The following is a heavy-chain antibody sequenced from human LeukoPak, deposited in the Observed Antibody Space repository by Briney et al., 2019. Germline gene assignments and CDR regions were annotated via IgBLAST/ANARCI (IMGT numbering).Heavy chain of an antibody. Sequence: GGSLRLSCAASGFTFSSYGMHWVRQAPGKGLEWVAVISYDGSNKYYADSVRGRITISRDNSKNTLYLQMNSLRAEDTAVYYCAKQTSGSSSWFDYWGQGTLVTVSS. V-gene: IGHV3-30*18. J-gene: IGHJ5*01. CDR3: AKQTSGSSSWFDY. CDR2: ISYDGSNK. CDR1: GFTFSSYG. D-gene: IGHD3-10*01.